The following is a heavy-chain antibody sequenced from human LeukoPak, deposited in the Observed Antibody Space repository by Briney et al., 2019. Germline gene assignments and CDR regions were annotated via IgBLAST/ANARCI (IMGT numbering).Heavy chain of an antibody. J-gene: IGHJ5*02. V-gene: IGHV4-59*01. CDR2: IYYSGTT. D-gene: IGHD6-13*01. CDR1: GGPISDYY. Sequence: PPETLSLTCTVSGGPISDYYWSWIRQPPGKGLEWIGYIYYSGTTNYNPSLKSRVTISVDTSKNQFSLKLRSVTAADTAVYYCARKSSGWSWFDPWGQGTLVTVSS. CDR3: ARKSSGWSWFDP.